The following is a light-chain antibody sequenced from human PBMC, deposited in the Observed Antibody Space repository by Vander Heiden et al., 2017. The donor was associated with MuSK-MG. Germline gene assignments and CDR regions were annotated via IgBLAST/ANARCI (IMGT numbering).Light chain of an antibody. Sequence: SYVMTQSPSVSVAPGQTARLPCGGNNIGSKSVHWYQQKPGQAPVLVGDDVRDRPSGIPERFSGYNSGNTATRKTSRVEAGDEADDYCQVWDTSSHRVVFGGGTKLTVL. CDR1: NIGSKS. V-gene: IGLV3-21*02. CDR3: QVWDTSSHRVV. CDR2: DVR. J-gene: IGLJ2*01.